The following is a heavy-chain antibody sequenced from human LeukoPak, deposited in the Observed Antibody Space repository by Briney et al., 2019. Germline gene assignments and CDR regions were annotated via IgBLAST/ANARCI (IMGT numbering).Heavy chain of an antibody. J-gene: IGHJ4*02. Sequence: SETLSLTCAVYGGSFSGYYWSWIREPPGKGLEWIGEINHSGSTNYNPSLKSRVTISVDTSKNQFSLKLSSVTAADAAVYYCARGKRGYSSSWYDYWGQGTLVTVSS. V-gene: IGHV4-34*01. CDR2: INHSGST. D-gene: IGHD6-13*01. CDR1: GGSFSGYY. CDR3: ARGKRGYSSSWYDY.